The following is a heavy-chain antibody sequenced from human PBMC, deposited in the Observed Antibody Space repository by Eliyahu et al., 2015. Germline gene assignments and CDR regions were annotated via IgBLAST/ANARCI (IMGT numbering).Heavy chain of an antibody. D-gene: IGHD3-22*01. J-gene: IGHJ3*02. CDR1: GFSXSTSGVG. CDR3: AHLPPFVYYDSSGYPNDAFDI. Sequence: QITLKESGPTLVKPTQTLTLTCTFSGFSXSTSGVGXGWXRQPPGKALEWLALIYWDDDKRYSPSLKSRLTITKDTSKNQVVLTMTNMDPVDTATYYCAHLPPFVYYDSSGYPNDAFDIWGQGTMVTVSS. V-gene: IGHV2-5*02. CDR2: IYWDDDK.